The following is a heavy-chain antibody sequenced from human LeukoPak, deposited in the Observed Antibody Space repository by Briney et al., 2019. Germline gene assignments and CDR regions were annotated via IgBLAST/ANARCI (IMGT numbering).Heavy chain of an antibody. D-gene: IGHD3-22*01. J-gene: IGHJ4*02. CDR2: IDWDDDK. CDR1: GFSLTTRGMC. Sequence: GPALVKPTQTLILTCTFSGFSLTTRGMCVSWIRQPPGKALEWLARIDWDDDKFYNTSLKTRPTISKDTSKNQVVLTMTNMDPVDTATYYCARTGCYYDSSGYSYWGQGTLVTVSS. CDR3: ARTGCYYDSSGYSY. V-gene: IGHV2-70*17.